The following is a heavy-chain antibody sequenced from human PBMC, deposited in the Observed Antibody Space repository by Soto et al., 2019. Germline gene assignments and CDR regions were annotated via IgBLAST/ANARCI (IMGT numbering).Heavy chain of an antibody. CDR3: ARGPPYGSGSYYNGRLDY. Sequence: QVQLQQWGAGLLKPSETLSLTCAVYGGSFSGYYWSWIRQPPGKGLEWIGEINHSGSTNYNPSLTSRVTISVDTSKNQFSLKLSSVTAADTAVYYCARGPPYGSGSYYNGRLDYWGQGTLVTVSS. J-gene: IGHJ4*02. CDR1: GGSFSGYY. D-gene: IGHD3-10*01. CDR2: INHSGST. V-gene: IGHV4-34*01.